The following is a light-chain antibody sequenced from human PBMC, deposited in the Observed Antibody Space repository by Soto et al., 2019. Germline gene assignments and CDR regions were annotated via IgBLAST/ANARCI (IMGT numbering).Light chain of an antibody. Sequence: LHMTPSPSSLSGSLRQSIIITGRPSHAISTFLNWYQRIPGKAPKLLISSASNLHSGVPSRFSGSGSGTEFTLTISSLQPEDFATYYCQQSYSTPFTFGHGTKVDIK. J-gene: IGKJ3*01. V-gene: IGKV1-39*01. CDR2: SAS. CDR1: HAISTF. CDR3: QQSYSTPFT.